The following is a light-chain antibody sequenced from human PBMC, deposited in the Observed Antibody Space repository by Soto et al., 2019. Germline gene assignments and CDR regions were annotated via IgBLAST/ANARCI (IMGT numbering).Light chain of an antibody. CDR2: GVS. CDR3: CSYTPSRPYV. CDR1: NSDVGSYNL. Sequence: QSALTQPASVSGSPGQSITISCTRTNSDVGSYNLVSWYQQHPGKVRELMIYGVSKRPSGVSNRFSGSRSGNTASLTISGLQAEDEADYYCCSYTPSRPYVFGTGTKVTVL. J-gene: IGLJ1*01. V-gene: IGLV2-23*02.